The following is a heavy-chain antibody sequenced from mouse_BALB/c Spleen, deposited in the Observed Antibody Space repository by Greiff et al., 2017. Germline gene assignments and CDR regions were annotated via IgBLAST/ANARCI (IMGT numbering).Heavy chain of an antibody. CDR3: ARPPYGNPAWFAY. CDR1: GFSLTSYG. J-gene: IGHJ3*01. D-gene: IGHD2-10*02. Sequence: VQLKESGPGLVAPSQSLSITCTVSGFSLTSYGVHWVRQPPGKGLEWLGVIWAGGSTNYNSALMSRLSISKDNSKSQVFLKMNSLQTDDTAMYYCARPPYGNPAWFAYWGQGTLVTVSA. V-gene: IGHV2-9*02. CDR2: IWAGGST.